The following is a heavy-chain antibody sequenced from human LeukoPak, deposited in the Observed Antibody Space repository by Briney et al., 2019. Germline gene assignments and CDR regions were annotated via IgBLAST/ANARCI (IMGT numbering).Heavy chain of an antibody. Sequence: GGSLRLSCAASGFTFSSYAMSWVRQAPGKGLEWVSAISGGGGSTYYADSVKGRFTISRDNSKNTLYLQMNSLRAEDTAVYYCAKEIGYASGSPHAFDIWGQGTMVTVSS. CDR1: GFTFSSYA. CDR3: AKEIGYASGSPHAFDI. V-gene: IGHV3-23*01. D-gene: IGHD3-10*01. CDR2: ISGGGGST. J-gene: IGHJ3*02.